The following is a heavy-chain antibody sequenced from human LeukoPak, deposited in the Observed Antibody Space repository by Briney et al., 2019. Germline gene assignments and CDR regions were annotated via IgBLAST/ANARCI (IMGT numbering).Heavy chain of an antibody. Sequence: KTSETLSLTCTVSGGSISSYYWSWIRQPPGKGLEWIGYICYSGSTNYNPSLKSRVTISVDTSKNQFSLKLSSVTAADTAVYYCASNYYGSGSLDYWGQGNLVTVSS. J-gene: IGHJ4*02. CDR3: ASNYYGSGSLDY. D-gene: IGHD3-10*01. CDR2: ICYSGST. CDR1: GGSISSYY. V-gene: IGHV4-59*08.